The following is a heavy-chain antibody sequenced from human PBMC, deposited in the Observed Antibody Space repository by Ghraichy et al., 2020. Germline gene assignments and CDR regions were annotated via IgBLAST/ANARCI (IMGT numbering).Heavy chain of an antibody. CDR1: GFTFSSYG. Sequence: GGSLRLSCAASGFTFSSYGMHWVRQAPGKGLEWVAVISYDGSNKYYADSVKGRFTISRDNSKNTLYLQMNSLRAEDTAVYYYAKDHGSGSYLLTLDYWGQGTLVTVSS. D-gene: IGHD3-10*01. CDR3: AKDHGSGSYLLTLDY. CDR2: ISYDGSNK. V-gene: IGHV3-30*18. J-gene: IGHJ4*02.